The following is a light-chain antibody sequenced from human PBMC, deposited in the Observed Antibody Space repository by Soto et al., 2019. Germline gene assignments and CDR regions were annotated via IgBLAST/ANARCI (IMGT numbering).Light chain of an antibody. CDR1: SSDVGAYNY. Sequence: QSVLTQPPSASGSPGQSVTISCTGTSSDVGAYNYVSWYQQHPGKAPKLMIYEVSKRPSGVPDRFSGSKSGNTASLTVSGLQAEDEADYYCISYAGSNTYVFGSGTQLTVL. V-gene: IGLV2-8*01. CDR3: ISYAGSNTYV. J-gene: IGLJ1*01. CDR2: EVS.